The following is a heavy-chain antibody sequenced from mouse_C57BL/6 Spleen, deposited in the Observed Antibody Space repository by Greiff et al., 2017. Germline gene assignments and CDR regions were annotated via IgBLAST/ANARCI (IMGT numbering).Heavy chain of an antibody. J-gene: IGHJ2*01. CDR3: AGYGNSIDY. V-gene: IGHV1-81*01. CDR2: INPRSGNT. D-gene: IGHD2-1*01. Sequence: QVQLQQSGAELARPGASVKLSCKASGYTFTSYGISWVKQRTGQGLEWIGEINPRSGNTYYNEKFKGKATLTADKSSSTAYMELRSLTSEDSAVYFCAGYGNSIDYWGQGTTLTVSS. CDR1: GYTFTSYG.